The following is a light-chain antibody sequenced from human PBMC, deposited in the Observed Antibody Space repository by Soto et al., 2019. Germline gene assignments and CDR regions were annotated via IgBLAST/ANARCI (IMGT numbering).Light chain of an antibody. CDR3: SSYAGSNNFWV. Sequence: QSALTQPAPVSGSPGQSITISCTGTSSDIGTYNLVSWYQHYPGKAPKLMIYEGIKRPSGVSNRFSGSKSGNTASLTVSGLQAEDEADYYCSSYAGSNNFWVFGGGTQLTVL. V-gene: IGLV2-14*02. CDR2: EGI. CDR1: SSDIGTYNL. J-gene: IGLJ3*02.